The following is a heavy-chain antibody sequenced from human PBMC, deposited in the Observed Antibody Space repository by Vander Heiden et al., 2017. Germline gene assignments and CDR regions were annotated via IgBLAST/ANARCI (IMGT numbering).Heavy chain of an antibody. V-gene: IGHV3-21*01. CDR1: GFTFRSYS. J-gene: IGHJ4*02. CDR3: AREPPSYYDSSGYSVY. D-gene: IGHD3-22*01. Sequence: EVQLVESGGGLVKPGGSLRLSWPASGFTFRSYSMNWVRQAPGKGLEWVSSISSSSSYIYYADSVKGRFTISRDNAKNSLYLQMNSLRAEDTAVYYCAREPPSYYDSSGYSVYWGQGTLVTVSS. CDR2: ISSSSSYI.